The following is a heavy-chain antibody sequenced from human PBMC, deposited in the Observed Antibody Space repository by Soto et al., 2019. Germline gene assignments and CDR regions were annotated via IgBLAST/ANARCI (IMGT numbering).Heavy chain of an antibody. Sequence: PSETPSLTCPVSGDSISNIVYFWAWLRQPPGRDLEYIGYIYKSATTYYNPSFECRVAISVDTSQSQFSLNVTSVTASDTAGYFCARGRYCLTGRCFPNWFDSWGQGALVTVSS. CDR1: GDSISNIVYF. CDR2: IYKSATT. CDR3: ARGRYCLTGRCFPNWFDS. J-gene: IGHJ5*01. V-gene: IGHV4-30-4*01. D-gene: IGHD7-27*01.